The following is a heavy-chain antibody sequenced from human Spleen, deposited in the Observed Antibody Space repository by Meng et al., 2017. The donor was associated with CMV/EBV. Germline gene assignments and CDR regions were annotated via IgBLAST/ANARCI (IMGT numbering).Heavy chain of an antibody. V-gene: IGHV4-61*08. D-gene: IGHD2-2*01. CDR3: AREGTFCSGTSCYDEFDM. J-gene: IGHJ3*02. Sequence: GSLRLSCTVSGGSVSSGDYYWSWIRQPPGKGLEWIGYIDYSGSTNYNPSLKSRVTMSVDTSKNEFSLKMTSVTAADTAVYYCAREGTFCSGTSCYDEFDMWGQGRVVTVSS. CDR2: IDYSGST. CDR1: GGSVSSGDYY.